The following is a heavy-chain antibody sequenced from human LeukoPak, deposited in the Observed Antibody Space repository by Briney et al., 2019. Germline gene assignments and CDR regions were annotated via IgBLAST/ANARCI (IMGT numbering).Heavy chain of an antibody. J-gene: IGHJ2*01. D-gene: IGHD2-15*01. CDR1: GYSISSYH. CDR2: IYYSGSP. Sequence: SETLSLTCTVPGYSISSYHWSWIRQPPGKGLEWIGYIYYSGSPNNNPSLKNRVTISVDTSKNQLSLKLSSVTAADTAVYYCARASEGGIDYWYFDLWGRRTLVTVSS. V-gene: IGHV4-59*01. CDR3: ARASEGGIDYWYFDL.